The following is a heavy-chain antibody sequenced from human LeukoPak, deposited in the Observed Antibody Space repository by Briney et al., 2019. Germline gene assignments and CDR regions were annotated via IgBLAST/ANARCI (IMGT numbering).Heavy chain of an antibody. Sequence: SETLSLTCTVSGGSISSYYWSWIRQPAGKGLEWIGRIYTSGSTNYNPSLKSRVTMSVDTSKNQFSLKLSSVTAADTAVYYCARDQGYYGSGSVFDYWGQGTLVTVSS. J-gene: IGHJ4*02. CDR2: IYTSGST. CDR3: ARDQGYYGSGSVFDY. CDR1: GGSISSYY. D-gene: IGHD3-10*01. V-gene: IGHV4-4*07.